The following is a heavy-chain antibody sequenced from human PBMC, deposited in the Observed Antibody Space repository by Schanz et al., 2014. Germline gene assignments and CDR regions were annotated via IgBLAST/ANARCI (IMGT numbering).Heavy chain of an antibody. V-gene: IGHV3-23*01. J-gene: IGHJ4*02. CDR3: ASPSGYSDYGTYFDF. CDR2: ISASGGST. D-gene: IGHD5-12*01. CDR1: GFTFNSYA. Sequence: DVQLLESGGGLVQPGGSLRLSCAASGFTFNSYAMTWVRQAPGKGLEWVSTISASGGSTYYADSVEGRFTISRDNSRNTLYLQMNSLRTEDTAVYYCASPSGYSDYGTYFDFWGQGTLVTVSS.